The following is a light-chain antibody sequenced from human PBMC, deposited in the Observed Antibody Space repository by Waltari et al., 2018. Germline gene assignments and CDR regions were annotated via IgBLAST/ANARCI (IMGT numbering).Light chain of an antibody. CDR3: QQYYAAPYT. Sequence: DIVMTQSRDSLAVSLGGRATINCKSSRSVLDTSKNKNFLAWYQLKPGQSPKLLIYWASTRESGVPDRFSASVSGTDFTLTISSLQAEDVAIYSCQQYYAAPYTFGQGTKVEIK. V-gene: IGKV4-1*01. CDR1: RSVLDTSKNKNF. CDR2: WAS. J-gene: IGKJ2*01.